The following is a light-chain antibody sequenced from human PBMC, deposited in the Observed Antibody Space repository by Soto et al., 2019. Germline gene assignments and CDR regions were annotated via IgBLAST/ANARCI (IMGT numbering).Light chain of an antibody. V-gene: IGKV3-20*01. CDR1: QSVRSSY. CDR2: DAS. Sequence: EIVLTQSPGTLSLSPGERATLSCRASQSVRSSYLAWYQQKPGQAPRLLIYDASSRATGIPDRFSGIGSGTDFTLTISGLEPEDFAVYSCQQYGSSWTFGQGTKVEIK. J-gene: IGKJ1*01. CDR3: QQYGSSWT.